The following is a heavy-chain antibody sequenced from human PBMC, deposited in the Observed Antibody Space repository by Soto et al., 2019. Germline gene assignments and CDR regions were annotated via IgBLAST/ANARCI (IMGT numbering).Heavy chain of an antibody. CDR2: ISGSGGST. J-gene: IGHJ5*02. CDR1: GFPVCSYS. V-gene: IGHV3-23*01. Sequence: GVSLSLSFSASGFPVCSYSMSWVRQAPGKGLEWVSAISGSGGSTYYADSVKGRFTISRDNSKNTLYLQMNSLRAEDTAVYYCAKVSGPGWFDPWGQGTLVNVSS. CDR3: AKVSGPGWFDP.